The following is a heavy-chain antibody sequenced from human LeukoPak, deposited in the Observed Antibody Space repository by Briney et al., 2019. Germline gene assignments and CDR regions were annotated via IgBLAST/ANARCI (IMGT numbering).Heavy chain of an antibody. CDR3: ARGRSGYDYGFDY. CDR1: GGSFSGYY. D-gene: IGHD5-12*01. V-gene: IGHV4-34*01. J-gene: IGHJ4*02. Sequence: SETLSLTCAVYGGSFSGYYWSWIRQPPGKGLEWIGEINHSGSTNYNPSLKSRVTISVDTSKNQFSLKLSSVTAADTAVYYCARGRSGYDYGFDYWGQGTLVTVSS. CDR2: INHSGST.